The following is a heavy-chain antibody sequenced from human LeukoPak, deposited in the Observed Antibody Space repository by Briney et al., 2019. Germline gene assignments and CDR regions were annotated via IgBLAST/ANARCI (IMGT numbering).Heavy chain of an antibody. V-gene: IGHV3-23*01. CDR3: AIFTRGNIDRPDY. CDR1: GFTFINYA. CDR2: ISGGSDGT. D-gene: IGHD2/OR15-2a*01. J-gene: IGHJ4*02. Sequence: QPGGSLRLSCAASGFTFINYAMSWVRQAPGMGLEWVSGISGGSDGTYYADSVKGRFTISRDNSKKTLYLQMNSLRADDTAVYYCAIFTRGNIDRPDYWGQGTLVTVSS.